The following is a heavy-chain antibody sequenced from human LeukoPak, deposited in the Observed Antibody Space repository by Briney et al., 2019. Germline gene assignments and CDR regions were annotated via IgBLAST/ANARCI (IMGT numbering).Heavy chain of an antibody. J-gene: IGHJ4*02. V-gene: IGHV3-30-3*01. CDR2: ISYDGSNK. Sequence: GGSLRLSCAASGFTFSSYAMHWVRQAPGKGLEWVAVISYDGSNKYYADSVKGRFTISRDNSKNTLYLQMNSLRAEDTAVYYCARDLLAGTTVTPGGSDYWGQGTLVTVSS. D-gene: IGHD4-17*01. CDR1: GFTFSSYA. CDR3: ARDLLAGTTVTPGGSDY.